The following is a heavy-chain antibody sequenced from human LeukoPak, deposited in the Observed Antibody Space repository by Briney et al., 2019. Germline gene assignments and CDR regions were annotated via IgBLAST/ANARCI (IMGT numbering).Heavy chain of an antibody. CDR3: ASDETYYYDSSGYHY. CDR1: GYTFTGYY. D-gene: IGHD3-22*01. J-gene: IGHJ4*02. Sequence: ASVKVSCKASGYTFTGYYIHWVRQAPGQGLEWMGWINPNSGGTNYAQKFQGRVTMTRDTSISTAYMELSRLRSDDTAVYYCASDETYYYDSSGYHYWGQGTLVTVSS. CDR2: INPNSGGT. V-gene: IGHV1-2*02.